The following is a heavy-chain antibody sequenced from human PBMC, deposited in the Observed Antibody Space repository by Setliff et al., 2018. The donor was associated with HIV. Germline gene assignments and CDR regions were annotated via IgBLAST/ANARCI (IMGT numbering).Heavy chain of an antibody. CDR3: ALDPGYRRNY. J-gene: IGHJ4*02. CDR2: IHTSGST. CDR1: GGSIRSFF. V-gene: IGHV4-4*08. Sequence: SETLSLTCTVSGGSIRSFFWSWIRQPPGKGLEWIGHIHTSGSTNYNPSLKSRVTMSVDTSKNQFSLNLSSVTAADTAVYYCALDPGYRRNYWGQGTLVTVSS. D-gene: IGHD5-12*01.